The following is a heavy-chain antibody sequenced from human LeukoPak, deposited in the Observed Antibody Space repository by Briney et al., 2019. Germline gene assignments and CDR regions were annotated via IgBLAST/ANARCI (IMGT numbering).Heavy chain of an antibody. CDR3: ARGYYYDSKTSNWFDP. V-gene: IGHV4-31*03. D-gene: IGHD3-22*01. Sequence: KSSETLSLTCTVSGGSLTRGGYYWSWIRQHPGKGLEWIGYIYYSGSTYYNPSLKSRVTISVDTSKNQFSLKLSSVTAADTAVYYCARGYYYDSKTSNWFDPWGQGTLVTVSS. J-gene: IGHJ5*02. CDR1: GGSLTRGGYY. CDR2: IYYSGST.